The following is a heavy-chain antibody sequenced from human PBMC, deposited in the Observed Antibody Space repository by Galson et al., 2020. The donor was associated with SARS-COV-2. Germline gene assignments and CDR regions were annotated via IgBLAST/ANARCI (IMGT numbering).Heavy chain of an antibody. CDR3: ARVWERGFSYGNWFDP. D-gene: IGHD5-18*01. J-gene: IGHJ5*02. CDR2: MNPKSGNT. CDR1: GYTFTNYD. V-gene: IGHV1-8*01. Sequence: ASVISCKASGYTFTNYDINWVRQATGEGLEWMGWMNPKSGNTGYVQKFQGRVTMTGDTSTSTAYMELSSLRSEDTGVYYCARVWERGFSYGNWFDPWGQGTLVTVS.